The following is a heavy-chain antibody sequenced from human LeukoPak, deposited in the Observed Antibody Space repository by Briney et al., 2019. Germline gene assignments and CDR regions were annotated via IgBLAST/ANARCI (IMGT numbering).Heavy chain of an antibody. D-gene: IGHD6-13*01. Sequence: GGSLRLSCAASGFTFSSYAMSWVGQAPGKGLEWVSAISGSGNTAYYADSVKGRFTISRDNSKKTLYLQMKSLRAEDTAAYYCAKEGAAGPYDAFDIWGQGTMVTVSS. CDR2: ISGSGNTA. J-gene: IGHJ3*02. V-gene: IGHV3-23*01. CDR3: AKEGAAGPYDAFDI. CDR1: GFTFSSYA.